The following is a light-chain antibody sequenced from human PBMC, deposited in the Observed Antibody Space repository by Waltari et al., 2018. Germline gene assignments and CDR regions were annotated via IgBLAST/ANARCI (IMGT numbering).Light chain of an antibody. Sequence: DIVMTQSPDSLAVSLGERATINCKLSQSVLYSPNNKNYLAWYQQKPGQPPKLLIYWASTRESGVPDRFSGSGSGTDFTLTISSLQAEDVAVYYCQQYYSTPRTFGQGTKVEIK. J-gene: IGKJ1*01. CDR1: QSVLYSPNNKNY. CDR2: WAS. V-gene: IGKV4-1*01. CDR3: QQYYSTPRT.